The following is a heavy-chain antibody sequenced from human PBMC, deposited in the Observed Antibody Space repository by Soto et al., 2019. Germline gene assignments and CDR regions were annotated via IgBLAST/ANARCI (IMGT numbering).Heavy chain of an antibody. CDR1: GGSVSSGSYY. CDR3: ARGPRPGIAAAGHFDY. V-gene: IGHV4-61*01. J-gene: IGHJ4*02. D-gene: IGHD6-13*01. Sequence: QVQLQESGPGLVKPSETLSLTCTVSGGSVSSGSYYWSWIRQPPGKGLEWIGYIYYSGSTNYNPTLKSRVTISVDTSKTQFSLKLSSVTAADTAVYYCARGPRPGIAAAGHFDYWGQGTLVTVSS. CDR2: IYYSGST.